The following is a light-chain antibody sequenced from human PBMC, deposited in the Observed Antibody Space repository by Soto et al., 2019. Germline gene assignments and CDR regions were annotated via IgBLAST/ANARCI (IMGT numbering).Light chain of an antibody. CDR3: QQASSFPLT. V-gene: IGKV1-39*01. CDR1: QSISRY. J-gene: IGKJ4*01. Sequence: DVQMTQSPASLSASVGDRGNITCRASQSISRYLNWYQQRPGKAPKLLIDAASTLQSGVPSRFSASRSGTDFSLTISSLQPEDFATYYCQQASSFPLTFGRGTKVDIK. CDR2: AAS.